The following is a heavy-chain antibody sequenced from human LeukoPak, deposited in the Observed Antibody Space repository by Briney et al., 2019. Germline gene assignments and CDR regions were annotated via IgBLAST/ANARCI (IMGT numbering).Heavy chain of an antibody. Sequence: SVKVSCKASGGTFSSYAISWVQQAPGQGLEWMGGIIPIFGTANYAQKFQGRVTITADESTSTAYMELSSLRSEDTAVYYCARAWDTAMVTRWYFDLWGRGTLVTVSS. CDR2: IIPIFGTA. CDR3: ARAWDTAMVTRWYFDL. D-gene: IGHD5-18*01. CDR1: GGTFSSYA. J-gene: IGHJ2*01. V-gene: IGHV1-69*01.